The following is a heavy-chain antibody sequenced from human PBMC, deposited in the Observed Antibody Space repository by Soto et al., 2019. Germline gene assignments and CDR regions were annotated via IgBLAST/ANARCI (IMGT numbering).Heavy chain of an antibody. J-gene: IGHJ5*02. CDR3: ARARSLEWRTGYWFDP. Sequence: ASVKVSCKASGYTFTSYDINWVRQATGQGLEWMGWMNPNSGNTGYAQKFQGRVIMTRNTSISTAYMELSSLRSEDTAVYYCARARSLEWRTGYWFDPWGQGTLLTVSS. CDR1: GYTFTSYD. V-gene: IGHV1-8*01. D-gene: IGHD3-3*01. CDR2: MNPNSGNT.